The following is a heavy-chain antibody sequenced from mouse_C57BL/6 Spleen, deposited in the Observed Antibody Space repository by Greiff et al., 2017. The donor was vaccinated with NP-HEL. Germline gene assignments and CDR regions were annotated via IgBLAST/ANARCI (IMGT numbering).Heavy chain of an antibody. Sequence: EVQVVESGEGLVKPGGSLKLSCAASGFTFSSYAMSWVRQTPEKRLEWVAYISSGGDYIYYADTVKGRFTISRDNARNTLYLQMSSLKSEDTAMYYCTRFDAYSNRFAYWGQGTLVTVSA. D-gene: IGHD2-5*01. J-gene: IGHJ3*01. CDR3: TRFDAYSNRFAY. V-gene: IGHV5-9-1*02. CDR2: ISSGGDYI. CDR1: GFTFSSYA.